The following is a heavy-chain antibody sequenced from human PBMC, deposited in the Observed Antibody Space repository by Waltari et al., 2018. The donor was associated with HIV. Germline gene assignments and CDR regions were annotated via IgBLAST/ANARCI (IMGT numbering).Heavy chain of an antibody. CDR1: DGSVSSGSHY. Sequence: QVQLQESGPGLVKPSETLSLTCTVSDGSVSSGSHYWSWIRQPPGKGLEWIGYIYYSWRTNDNPSLKSRVTISVDPSNNQFSLKLSSVTAADTAVYYCARKYDSDAFDIWGQGTMVTVSS. D-gene: IGHD3-16*01. CDR2: IYYSWRT. CDR3: ARKYDSDAFDI. V-gene: IGHV4-61*01. J-gene: IGHJ3*02.